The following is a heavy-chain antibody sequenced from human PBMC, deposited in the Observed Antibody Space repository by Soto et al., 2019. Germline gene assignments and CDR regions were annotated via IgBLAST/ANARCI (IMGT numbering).Heavy chain of an antibody. CDR1: GVSSNSAA. Sequence: PSETLSLTCTVSGVSSNSAAWNWIRQSPSRGLEWLGRTYYRSRWYNDYAVSVKSRITVNPDTSKNQFSLHLNSVTPEDTAVYYCAGTTSLQWYYMDVWDKGTTVTVSS. CDR2: TYYRSRWYN. D-gene: IGHD1-7*01. CDR3: AGTTSLQWYYMDV. J-gene: IGHJ6*03. V-gene: IGHV6-1*01.